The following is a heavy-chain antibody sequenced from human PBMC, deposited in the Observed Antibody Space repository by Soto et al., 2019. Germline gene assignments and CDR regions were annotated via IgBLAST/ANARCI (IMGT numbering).Heavy chain of an antibody. D-gene: IGHD2-15*01. J-gene: IGHJ4*02. V-gene: IGHV4-59*01. CDR2: IYYSGST. Sequence: SETLSLTCTVSGGSISSYYWSWIRQPPGKGLERIGYIYYSGSTNYNPSLKSRVTISVDTSKNQFSLKLSSVTAADTAVYYCAGTRGYCSGGSCPTVVDYWGQGTRVTVS. CDR1: GGSISSYY. CDR3: AGTRGYCSGGSCPTVVDY.